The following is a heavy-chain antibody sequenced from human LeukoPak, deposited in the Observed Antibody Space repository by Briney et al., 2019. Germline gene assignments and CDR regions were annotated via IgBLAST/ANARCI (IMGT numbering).Heavy chain of an antibody. D-gene: IGHD3-3*01. CDR1: GYTFTSYY. CDR2: INPSGGST. J-gene: IGHJ4*02. CDR3: ARDLRSYDFWSGYYEY. V-gene: IGHV1-46*01. Sequence: ASVKVSCKASGYTFTSYYMHWVRQAPGQGLEWMGIINPSGGSTSYAQKFQGRVTMTRDTSTSTDYMELSSLRSEDTAVYYCARDLRSYDFWSGYYEYWGQGTLVTVSS.